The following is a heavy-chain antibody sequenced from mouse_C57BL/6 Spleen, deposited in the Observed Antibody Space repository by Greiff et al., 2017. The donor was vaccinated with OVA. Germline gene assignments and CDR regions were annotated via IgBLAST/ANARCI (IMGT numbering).Heavy chain of an antibody. CDR2: INPNNGGT. V-gene: IGHV1-22*01. D-gene: IGHD1-1*01. J-gene: IGHJ2*01. Sequence: EVQLQQSGPELVKPGASVKMSCKASGYTFTDYNMHWVKQSHGKSLEWIGYINPNNGGTSYNQKFKGKATLTVNKSSSTAYMELRSLTSEDSAVYYCARIFITTVVATRFDYWGQGTTLTVSS. CDR3: ARIFITTVVATRFDY. CDR1: GYTFTDYN.